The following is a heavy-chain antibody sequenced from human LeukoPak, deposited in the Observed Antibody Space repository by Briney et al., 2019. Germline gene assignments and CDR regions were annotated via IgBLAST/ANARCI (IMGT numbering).Heavy chain of an antibody. V-gene: IGHV3-66*01. CDR1: GFTVSINY. CDR3: AREGSDSSGYYYFDY. Sequence: GGSLRLSCAASGFTVSINYMSWVRQAPGKGLEGVSVIYSGGSTYYADSVKGRFTISRDNSKNTLYLRMNSLRAEDTAVYYCAREGSDSSGYYYFDYWGQGTLVTVSS. D-gene: IGHD3-22*01. J-gene: IGHJ4*02. CDR2: IYSGGST.